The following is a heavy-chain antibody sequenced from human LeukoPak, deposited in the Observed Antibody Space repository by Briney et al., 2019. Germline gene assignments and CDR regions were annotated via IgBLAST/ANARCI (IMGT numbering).Heavy chain of an antibody. CDR3: AREGPIRFLESPPGSGNDWFDP. Sequence: ASVKVSCKASGYTFTGYYMHWVRQAPGQGLEWLGWINPNSGGTNYAQKFQGWVTMTRDTSISTAYMELSRLRSDDTAVYYCAREGPIRFLESPPGSGNDWFDPWGQGTLVTVSS. CDR1: GYTFTGYY. V-gene: IGHV1-2*04. CDR2: INPNSGGT. J-gene: IGHJ5*02. D-gene: IGHD3-3*01.